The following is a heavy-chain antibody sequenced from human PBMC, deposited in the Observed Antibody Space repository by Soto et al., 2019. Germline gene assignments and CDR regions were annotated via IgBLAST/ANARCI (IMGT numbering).Heavy chain of an antibody. CDR1: GYTFNTYG. CDR3: ARGPLYTSSWFSDYYYYGMDV. D-gene: IGHD6-13*01. CDR2: ISTDNGNT. V-gene: IGHV1-18*01. Sequence: GASVKVSCKASGYTFNTYGISCVRQAPGQGLEWMGWISTDNGNTNYSQKFQDRVTMTTDTSTSTAYMELRSLRSDDTAVYYCARGPLYTSSWFSDYYYYGMDVWGQGTTVTVSS. J-gene: IGHJ6*02.